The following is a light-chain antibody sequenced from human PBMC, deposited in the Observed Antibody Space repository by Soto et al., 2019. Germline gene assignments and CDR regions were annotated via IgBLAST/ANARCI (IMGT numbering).Light chain of an antibody. Sequence: DIVLTQSPDYLAVSLGERATITCKSSQCVFRSSNNKNYLAWYQQKPGQPPRLLIYWASTRESGGPDRFSGSGSGTDFTLTISSLQAEDVAVYFCQQYYSTLTFGGGTKVEIK. CDR1: QCVFRSSNNKNY. CDR2: WAS. V-gene: IGKV4-1*01. J-gene: IGKJ4*01. CDR3: QQYYSTLT.